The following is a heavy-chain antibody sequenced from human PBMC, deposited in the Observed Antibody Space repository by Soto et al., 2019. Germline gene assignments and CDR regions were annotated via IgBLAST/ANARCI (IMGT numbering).Heavy chain of an antibody. J-gene: IGHJ6*03. Sequence: QVQLVQSGAEVKKPGASVKVSCKASGYTFTSYAMHWVRQAPGQRLEWMGWINAGNGNTKYSQKFQGRVTITRDTSASTAYMELSSLRSEDTAVYYCARAIGYCSSTSCSTIPPYYYYYMDVWGKGTTVTVSS. D-gene: IGHD2-2*01. CDR1: GYTFTSYA. V-gene: IGHV1-3*01. CDR2: INAGNGNT. CDR3: ARAIGYCSSTSCSTIPPYYYYYMDV.